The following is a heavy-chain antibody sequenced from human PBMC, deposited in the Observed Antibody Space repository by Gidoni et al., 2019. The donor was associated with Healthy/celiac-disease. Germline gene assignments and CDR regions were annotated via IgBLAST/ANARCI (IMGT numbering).Heavy chain of an antibody. V-gene: IGHV3-30*03. D-gene: IGHD3-3*01. Sequence: QVQLVESGGGVVQPGRSLRLSCAASGFTFSSYGMHWVRQAPGKGLEWVAVISYDGSNKYYADSVKGRYTISRDNSKNTLYLQMNSLRAEDTAVYYCADLWSGYSWGQGTLVTVSS. J-gene: IGHJ5*02. CDR3: ADLWSGYS. CDR2: ISYDGSNK. CDR1: GFTFSSYG.